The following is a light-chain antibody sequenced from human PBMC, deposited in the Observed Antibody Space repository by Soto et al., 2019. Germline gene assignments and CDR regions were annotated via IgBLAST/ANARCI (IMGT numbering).Light chain of an antibody. V-gene: IGKV1-5*03. Sequence: DIQMTQSPSTLSASVGDRVTITCRASQSISSWLAWYQQKPGKAPNLLIYKASSLESGVPSRFSGSGSGTEFTLTISSLQPDVFATYYCKQSNSYPLTFGGGTKVEIK. CDR1: QSISSW. CDR3: KQSNSYPLT. CDR2: KAS. J-gene: IGKJ4*01.